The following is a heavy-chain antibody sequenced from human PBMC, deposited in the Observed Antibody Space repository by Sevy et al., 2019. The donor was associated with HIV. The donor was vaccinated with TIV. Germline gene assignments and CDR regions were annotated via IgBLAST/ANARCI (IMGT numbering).Heavy chain of an antibody. Sequence: SETLSLTCTVSGGSISPYYWSWIRQPPGKGLEWVGYFYYTGSTNYNPSLEGRATISVDASKNQLFLKLTSVTAADTAVYDCARQGGVVDYGMDVWGQGTTVTVSS. V-gene: IGHV4-59*01. CDR2: FYYTGST. J-gene: IGHJ6*02. CDR3: ARQGGVVDYGMDV. D-gene: IGHD3-3*01. CDR1: GGSISPYY.